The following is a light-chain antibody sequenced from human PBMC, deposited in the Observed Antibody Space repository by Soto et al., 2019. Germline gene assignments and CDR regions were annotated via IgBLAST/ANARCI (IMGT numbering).Light chain of an antibody. V-gene: IGKV1-39*01. CDR1: QSISGS. CDR2: AAS. J-gene: IGKJ1*01. CDR3: QQTYSTPRT. Sequence: DIQMTQSPSSLSASVGDRVTITCRPSQSISGSLNWYQQKPGKAPKLLIYAASSLHSGVPSRFSGSGSGTDFTLTISNLQSEDFATYFCQQTYSTPRTFGQQTKVDI.